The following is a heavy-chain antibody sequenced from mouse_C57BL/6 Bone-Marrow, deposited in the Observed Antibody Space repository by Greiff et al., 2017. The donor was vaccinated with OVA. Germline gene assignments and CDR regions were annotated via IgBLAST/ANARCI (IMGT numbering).Heavy chain of an antibody. Sequence: QVQLQQPGAELVKPGASVKLSCKASGYTFTSYWMQWVNQRPGQGLEWIGEIDPSDSYPNYNQKFKGKATLTVDTSSSTAYMQLSSLTSEDSAVYYCAREDDGYPFDYWGQGTTLTVSS. CDR1: GYTFTSYW. J-gene: IGHJ2*01. CDR2: IDPSDSYP. D-gene: IGHD2-3*01. CDR3: AREDDGYPFDY. V-gene: IGHV1-50*01.